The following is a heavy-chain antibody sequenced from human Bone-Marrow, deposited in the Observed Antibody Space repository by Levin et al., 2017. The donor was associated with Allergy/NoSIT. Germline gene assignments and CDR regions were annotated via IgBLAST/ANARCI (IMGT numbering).Heavy chain of an antibody. D-gene: IGHD3-3*01. CDR1: GFTFSSYA. CDR2: ISGSGGST. Sequence: GGSLRLSCAASGFTFSSYAMSWVRQAPGKGLEWVSAISGSGGSTYYADSVKGRFTISRDNSKNTLYLQMNSLRAEDTAVYYCAKSHSRGDFWSGCVDYWGQGTLVTVSS. V-gene: IGHV3-23*01. CDR3: AKSHSRGDFWSGCVDY. J-gene: IGHJ4*02.